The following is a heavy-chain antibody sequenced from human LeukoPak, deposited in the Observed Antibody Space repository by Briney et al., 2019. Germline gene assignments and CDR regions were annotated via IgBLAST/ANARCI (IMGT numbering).Heavy chain of an antibody. V-gene: IGHV3-21*01. CDR2: ISGESKYI. CDR1: GFTFSSSS. J-gene: IGHJ4*02. D-gene: IGHD3-10*01. Sequence: GSLRLSCAAAGFTFSSSSMNWVRQTPGKGLEWVSSISGESKYIYYADSVTGRFTISRDNAKNSLYLQMSTLRAEDTAVYYCARGAVFQGNYDYWGQGTQVTVSS. CDR3: ARGAVFQGNYDY.